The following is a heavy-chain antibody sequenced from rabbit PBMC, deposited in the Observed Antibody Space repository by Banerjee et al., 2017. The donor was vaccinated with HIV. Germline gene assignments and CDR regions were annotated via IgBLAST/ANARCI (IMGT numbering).Heavy chain of an antibody. CDR1: GIDFST. CDR3: ARDLTGVIGWNLNL. Sequence: QQQLEESGGGLVKPGGTLTLTCKASGIDFSTYWVRQAPGKGLEWIGTIYAGSSGSAYYASWVNGRFTISKTSSTTVTLQMTSLTAADTATYFCARDLTGVIGWNLNLWGPGTLVTVS. V-gene: IGHV1S45*01. J-gene: IGHJ4*01. CDR2: IYAGSSGSA. D-gene: IGHD1-1*01.